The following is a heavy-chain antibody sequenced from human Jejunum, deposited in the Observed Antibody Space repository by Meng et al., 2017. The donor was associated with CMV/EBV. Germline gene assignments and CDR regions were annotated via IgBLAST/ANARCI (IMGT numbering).Heavy chain of an antibody. CDR1: GGSFSGNTAA. Sequence: LPQSDPKWVMPPPTHPPTGAISGGSFSGNTAAWNWNSQWPSRGLEWQGRTYLRFRWYSDYAVSVKSRITLNADTTKTPFSLHLITVTPADTAIYYCASSRQKSVWFGASDSWGQGTLVTVSS. CDR3: ASSRQKSVWFGASDS. V-gene: IGHV6-1*02. D-gene: IGHD3-10*01. CDR2: TYLRFRWYS. J-gene: IGHJ4*02.